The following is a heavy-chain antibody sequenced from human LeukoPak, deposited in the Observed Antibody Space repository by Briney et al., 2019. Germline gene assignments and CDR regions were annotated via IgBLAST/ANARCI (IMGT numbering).Heavy chain of an antibody. CDR3: ASPVSYDSSGPDY. Sequence: GGSLRLSCAASGFTFSSYSMNWVRQAPGKGLEWVSYISSSSDTIYYADSVKGRFTVSRDNAKNSLYLRMNSLRAEDTAVYYCASPVSYDSSGPDYWGQGTLVTVSS. D-gene: IGHD3-22*01. J-gene: IGHJ4*02. CDR2: ISSSSDTI. CDR1: GFTFSSYS. V-gene: IGHV3-48*01.